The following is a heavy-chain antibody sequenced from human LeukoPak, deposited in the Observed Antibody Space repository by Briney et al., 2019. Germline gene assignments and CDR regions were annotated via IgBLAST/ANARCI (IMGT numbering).Heavy chain of an antibody. Sequence: PGGSLTLSCAASGFTFSSYWMHWVRQAPGKGLVWVSRINSDGSSTNYADSVKGRFTISRDNAKNTLYLQMNSLRAEDTAVYYCRYYDSSGSQTDYWGQGTLVTVSS. D-gene: IGHD3-22*01. CDR2: INSDGSST. CDR1: GFTFSSYW. J-gene: IGHJ4*02. CDR3: RYYDSSGSQTDY. V-gene: IGHV3-74*01.